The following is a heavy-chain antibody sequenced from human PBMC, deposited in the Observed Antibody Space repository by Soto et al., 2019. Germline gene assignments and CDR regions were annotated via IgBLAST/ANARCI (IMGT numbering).Heavy chain of an antibody. Sequence: GGSLRLSCAASGFTFSSYAMSWVRQAPGKGLERVSAISGSGGSTYYADSVKGRFTISRDNSKNTLYLQMNSLRAEDTAVYYFAKDSSGWYSPSPLDYWILATLVTVSS. CDR3: AKDSSGWYSPSPLDY. V-gene: IGHV3-23*01. D-gene: IGHD6-19*01. CDR1: GFTFSSYA. J-gene: IGHJ4*02. CDR2: ISGSGGST.